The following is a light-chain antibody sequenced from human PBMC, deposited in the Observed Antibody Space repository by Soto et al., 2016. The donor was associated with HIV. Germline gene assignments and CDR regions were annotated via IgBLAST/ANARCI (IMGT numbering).Light chain of an antibody. CDR1: QSISTY. CDR2: DAS. CDR3: QQSYSTPHT. J-gene: IGKJ2*01. Sequence: DIQMTQSPSSLSLSIGDRVSITCRASQSISTYLHWYQQKPGRAPKLLIYDASSLQSGVPSRFSGRGSGTDFTLTISDLQHEDFATYYCQQSYSTPHTFGQGTKVEIK. V-gene: IGKV1-39*01.